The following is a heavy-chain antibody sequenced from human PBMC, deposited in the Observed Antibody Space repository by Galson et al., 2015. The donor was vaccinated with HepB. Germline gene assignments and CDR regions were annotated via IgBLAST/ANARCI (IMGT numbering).Heavy chain of an antibody. CDR2: IKSKTDGGTT. D-gene: IGHD4-23*01. CDR1: GFTFSNAW. CDR3: NAYGGNSGLVDY. V-gene: IGHV3-15*01. J-gene: IGHJ4*02. Sequence: SLRLSCAASGFTFSNAWMSWVRQAPGKGLEWVGRIKSKTDGGTTDYAAPVKGRFTISRDDSKNTLYLQMNSLKTEDTAVYYCNAYGGNSGLVDYWGQGTLVTVSS.